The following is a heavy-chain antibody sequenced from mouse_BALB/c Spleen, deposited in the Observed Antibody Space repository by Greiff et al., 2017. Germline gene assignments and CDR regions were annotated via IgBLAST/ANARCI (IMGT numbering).Heavy chain of an antibody. Sequence: VVESGPELKKPGETVKISCKASGYTFTNYGMNWVKQAPGKGLKWMGWINTYTGEPTYADDFKGRFAFSLETSASTAYLQINNLKNEDMATYVCARNYAMDYWGQGTSVTVSS. CDR2: INTYTGEP. CDR3: ARNYAMDY. J-gene: IGHJ4*01. CDR1: GYTFTNYG. V-gene: IGHV9-1*02.